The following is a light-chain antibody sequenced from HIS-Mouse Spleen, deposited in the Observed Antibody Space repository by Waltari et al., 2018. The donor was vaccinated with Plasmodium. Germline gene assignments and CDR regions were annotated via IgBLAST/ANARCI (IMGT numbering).Light chain of an antibody. CDR3: YSTDSSGNHRV. CDR1: ALPKKY. Sequence: SYELTQPPSVSVSPGQTARITCSGDALPKKYAYWYQQKSGQAPVLVIYEDRQQPSGLPERFSGSSSWTMATLTISGAQVEDEADYYCYSTDSSGNHRVFGGGTKLTVL. J-gene: IGLJ3*02. CDR2: EDR. V-gene: IGLV3-10*01.